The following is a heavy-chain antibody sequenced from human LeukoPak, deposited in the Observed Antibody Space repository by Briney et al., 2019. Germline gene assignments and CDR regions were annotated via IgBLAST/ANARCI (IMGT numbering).Heavy chain of an antibody. CDR1: GFSFSSNH. CDR3: ARDTSGKLDH. J-gene: IGHJ4*02. Sequence: GGSLRLSCATSGFSFSSNHMNWVRQAPGKGLEWISYISSSSSTIYYADSVKGRFTISRDTAKKSLYLQMDGLRAEDTAVYYCARDTSGKLDHWGQGTLVTVAS. CDR2: ISSSSSTI. V-gene: IGHV3-48*01.